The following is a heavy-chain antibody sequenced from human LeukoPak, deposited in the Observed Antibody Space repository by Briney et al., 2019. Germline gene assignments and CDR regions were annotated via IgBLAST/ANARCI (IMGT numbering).Heavy chain of an antibody. CDR2: LHANGDEK. CDR3: ARGGYSFDY. V-gene: IGHV3-7*01. CDR1: GFTFGSNS. Sequence: GGSLRLSCAASGFTFGSNSMSWVRQAPGKGLEWVARLHANGDEKNFVGSVQGRFTVSRDNAKNSLYLQMNSLRVEDTAVYYCARGGYSFDYLGQGTLVTVSS. D-gene: IGHD5-12*01. J-gene: IGHJ4*02.